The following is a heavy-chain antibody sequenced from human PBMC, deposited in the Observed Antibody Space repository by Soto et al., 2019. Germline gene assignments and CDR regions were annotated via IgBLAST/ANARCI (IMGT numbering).Heavy chain of an antibody. CDR3: ARGTYGDYDL. V-gene: IGHV3-23*01. J-gene: IGHJ2*01. D-gene: IGHD4-17*01. CDR2: ISVSGGST. Sequence: EVQLLEPGGGLVQSGGSLRLSCAASGFTCSSYAMSWVRQAPGKGLEWVSAISVSGGSTYYADSVKGRFTISRDNSKNTVYMQMNSLRVEDTAVYYCARGTYGDYDLWGRGTLVTVSS. CDR1: GFTCSSYA.